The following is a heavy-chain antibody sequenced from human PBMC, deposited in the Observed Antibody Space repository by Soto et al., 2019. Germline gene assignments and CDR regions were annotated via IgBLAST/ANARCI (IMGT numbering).Heavy chain of an antibody. CDR2: IVGSSTSA. CDR3: ARIPQIAMAGTRFGYFDL. J-gene: IGHJ2*01. Sequence: VGSLILCSAASGGIFTNYAMNWVRQAPVKGLVWVSVIVGSSTSAYYADSVKGRFTISRDNSKNTLYLQMNILVAEDTAVYYCARIPQIAMAGTRFGYFDLWGRGTLVTVSS. CDR1: GGIFTNYA. D-gene: IGHD6-19*01. V-gene: IGHV3-23*05.